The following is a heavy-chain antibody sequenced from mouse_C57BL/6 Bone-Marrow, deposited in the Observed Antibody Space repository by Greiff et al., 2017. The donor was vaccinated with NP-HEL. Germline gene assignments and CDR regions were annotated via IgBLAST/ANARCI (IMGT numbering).Heavy chain of an antibody. CDR2: IDPSDSET. CDR3: ARGDYYGCSSLWAMDY. CDR1: GYTFTSYW. J-gene: IGHJ4*01. Sequence: QVQLKQPGAELVRPGSSVKLSCKASGYTFTSYWMHWVQQRPIQGLEWIGNIDPSDSETHYNQKFKNKATLTVDKSSSTAYMQLSSLTSEDSAVYYCARGDYYGCSSLWAMDYWGQGTSVTVSS. D-gene: IGHD1-1*01. V-gene: IGHV1-52*01.